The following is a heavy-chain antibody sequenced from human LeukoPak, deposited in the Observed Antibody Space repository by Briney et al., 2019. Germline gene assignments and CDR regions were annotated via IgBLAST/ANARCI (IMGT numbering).Heavy chain of an antibody. CDR3: ARALTSGLDY. J-gene: IGHJ4*02. D-gene: IGHD2-8*01. CDR2: ISSSSSTI. CDR1: GFTFSSYS. Sequence: GGSLRLSCAASGFTFSSYSMNWVRQAPGKGLEWVSYISSSSSTIYYADSVKGRFTISRDIAKSSLYLQMNSLRAEDTAVYYCARALTSGLDYWGQGTLVTVSS. V-gene: IGHV3-48*01.